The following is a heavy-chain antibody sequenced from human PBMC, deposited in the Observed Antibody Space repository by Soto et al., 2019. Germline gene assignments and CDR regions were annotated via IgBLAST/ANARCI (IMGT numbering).Heavy chain of an antibody. J-gene: IGHJ4*02. CDR3: AKDPTYYGSGSYYIGNDY. D-gene: IGHD3-10*01. Sequence: GGSLRLSCAASGFTFSSYGMHWVRQAPGKGLEWVAVISYDGSNKYYADSVKGRFTISRDNSKNTLYLQMNSLRAEDTAVYYCAKDPTYYGSGSYYIGNDYWGQGTLVTRSS. V-gene: IGHV3-30*18. CDR2: ISYDGSNK. CDR1: GFTFSSYG.